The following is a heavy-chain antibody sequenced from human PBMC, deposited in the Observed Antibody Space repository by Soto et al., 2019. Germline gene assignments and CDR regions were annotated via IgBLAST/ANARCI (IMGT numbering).Heavy chain of an antibody. J-gene: IGHJ5*02. CDR3: ARGTGKVVVPGSSRFGP. Sequence: PSETLSLTCTVSCGSVSSGSYYWCWIRQPPGKGLEGIGEINHSGSTNYNPSLKSRVTISVETSKNQFSLKLSSVTAADTAVYYCARGTGKVVVPGSSRFGPWGQRSQVIVSS. CDR1: CGSVSSGSYY. CDR2: INHSGST. D-gene: IGHD2-2*01. V-gene: IGHV4-39*07.